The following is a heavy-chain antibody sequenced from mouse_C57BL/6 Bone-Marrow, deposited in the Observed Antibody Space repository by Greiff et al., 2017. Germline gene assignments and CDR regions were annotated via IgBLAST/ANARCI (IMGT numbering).Heavy chain of an antibody. CDR1: GYTFTDYE. CDR2: IDPETGGT. CDR3: TRRGWLLNY. J-gene: IGHJ3*01. V-gene: IGHV1-15*01. Sequence: QVHVKQSGAELVRPGASVTLSCTASGYTFTDYEMHWVKQTPVHGLEWIGAIDPETGGTAYNQKFKGKAILTADKSSSTAYMELRSLTSEDSAVYYCTRRGWLLNYWGQGTLVTVSA. D-gene: IGHD2-3*01.